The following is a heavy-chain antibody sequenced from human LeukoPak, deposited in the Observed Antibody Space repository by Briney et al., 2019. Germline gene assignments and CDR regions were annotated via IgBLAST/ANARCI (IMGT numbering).Heavy chain of an antibody. D-gene: IGHD6-6*01. CDR1: GFTFSDYY. V-gene: IGHV3-7*01. CDR2: IKQDGSEK. CDR3: ARDDSSSSFDY. J-gene: IGHJ4*02. Sequence: GGSLRLSCAASGFTFSDYYMSWIRQAPGKGLEWVANIKQDGSEKYYVDSVKGRFTFSRDNAKKSLYLQMNSLRAEDTAVYYCARDDSSSSFDYWGQGTLVTVSS.